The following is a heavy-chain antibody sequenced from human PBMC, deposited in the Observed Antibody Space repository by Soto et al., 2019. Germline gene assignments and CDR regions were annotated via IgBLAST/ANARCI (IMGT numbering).Heavy chain of an antibody. J-gene: IGHJ4*02. CDR2: IIPIFGTA. D-gene: IGHD1-26*01. CDR1: GGTFSSYA. V-gene: IGHV1-69*01. CDR3: ARGVIVGATYYFDY. Sequence: QVQLVQSGAEVKKPGSSVKVSCKASGGTFSSYAISWVRQAPGQGLEWMGGIIPIFGTANYAQKFQGRVTITADESMSTAYMELSSLRSEDTAVYYCARGVIVGATYYFDYWGQGTLVTVSS.